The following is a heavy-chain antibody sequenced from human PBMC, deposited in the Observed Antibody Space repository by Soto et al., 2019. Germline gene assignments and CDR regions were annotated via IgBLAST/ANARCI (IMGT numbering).Heavy chain of an antibody. V-gene: IGHV3-48*02. D-gene: IGHD2-15*01. CDR1: GFTFNSYS. CDR3: ARLSFRYCSGGSCSQLDY. Sequence: GGSLRLSCAASGFTFNSYSMTWVRQAPGKGLEWLSFISSTSGTIYYADSVKGRFTISRDNAKNSLYLQMNSLRDEDTAVYYCARLSFRYCSGGSCSQLDYWGQGTLVTVSS. J-gene: IGHJ4*02. CDR2: ISSTSGTI.